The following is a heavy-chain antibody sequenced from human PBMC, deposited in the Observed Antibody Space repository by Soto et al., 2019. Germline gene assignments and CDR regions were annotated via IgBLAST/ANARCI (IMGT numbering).Heavy chain of an antibody. CDR1: GYTFTDYD. V-gene: IGHV1-8*01. Sequence: GASVKVSCKASGYTFTDYDINWVRQATGQGLEWIGWMNPNSGNTGYAQKIRGRVAMTRDTTISTAYMELSSLRSEDTALYYCVRGPSWATVVIAADYWGRGTLVTSPQ. J-gene: IGHJ4*02. D-gene: IGHD2-15*01. CDR2: MNPNSGNT. CDR3: VRGPSWATVVIAADY.